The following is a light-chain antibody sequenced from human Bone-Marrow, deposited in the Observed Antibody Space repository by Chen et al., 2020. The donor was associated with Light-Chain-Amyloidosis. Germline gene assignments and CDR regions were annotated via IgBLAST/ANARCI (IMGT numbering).Light chain of an antibody. Sequence: DIVMTQSPDSLAVSLGERATINCKSSQSVLYSSNHNNYLAWYQHKPGQPPKLLIYWASTRQFGVPDRFSGSGSGTDFTLTISSLQAEDVAVYYCQQYYSTPITFGQGTRLEIK. CDR1: QSVLYSSNHNNY. CDR3: QQYYSTPIT. V-gene: IGKV4-1*01. CDR2: WAS. J-gene: IGKJ5*01.